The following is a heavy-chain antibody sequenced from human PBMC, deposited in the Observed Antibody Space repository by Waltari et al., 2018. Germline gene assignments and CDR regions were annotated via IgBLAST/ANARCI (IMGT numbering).Heavy chain of an antibody. J-gene: IGHJ6*02. V-gene: IGHV3-21*01. Sequence: EVQLVESGGGLVKPGGSLRLSCAASGFTFGSYSMNWVRQAPGKGLEWVSSISSSSSYIYYADSVKGRFTISRDNAKNSLYLQMNSLRAEDTAVYYCARDFGVAVAVDVWGQGTTVTVSS. D-gene: IGHD6-19*01. CDR2: ISSSSSYI. CDR1: GFTFGSYS. CDR3: ARDFGVAVAVDV.